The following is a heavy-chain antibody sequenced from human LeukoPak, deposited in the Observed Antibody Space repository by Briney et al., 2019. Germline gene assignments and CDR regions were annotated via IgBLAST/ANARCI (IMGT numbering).Heavy chain of an antibody. J-gene: IGHJ3*02. Sequence: PGGSLRLSCAASGFTFDDYAMHWVRQAPGKGLEWVSGISWNSGNIVYADSVKGRFTISRDSARNSLYLQMNSLRAEGTALYYCAKVSGSGDYVHAFDIWGQGTMVTVSS. V-gene: IGHV3-9*01. CDR2: ISWNSGNI. D-gene: IGHD4-17*01. CDR1: GFTFDDYA. CDR3: AKVSGSGDYVHAFDI.